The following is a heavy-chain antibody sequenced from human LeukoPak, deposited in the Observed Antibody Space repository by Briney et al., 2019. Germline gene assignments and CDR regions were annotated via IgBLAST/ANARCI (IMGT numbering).Heavy chain of an antibody. D-gene: IGHD4-11*01. Sequence: SETLSLTCAVYGGPFSGYYWSWIRQPPGKGLEWIGEINHSGSTNYNPSLKSRVTISVDTSKNQFSLKLSSVTAADTAVYYCAPLGDDYSTDRLWDWGQGTLVTVSS. J-gene: IGHJ4*02. CDR3: APLGDDYSTDRLWD. V-gene: IGHV4-34*01. CDR2: INHSGST. CDR1: GGPFSGYY.